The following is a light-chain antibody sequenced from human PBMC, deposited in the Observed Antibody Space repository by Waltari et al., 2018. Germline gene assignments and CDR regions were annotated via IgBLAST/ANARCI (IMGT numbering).Light chain of an antibody. Sequence: DIQMTQSPSTLSASVGDRVTITCRASQSMGIWLAWYQQKPGKAPKLLIYDATSLESGVPSRLSASGAGTEFTLTISSLQPDELATYYCKLYNRYPITFGPGTKVDI. J-gene: IGKJ3*01. CDR2: DAT. CDR1: QSMGIW. V-gene: IGKV1-5*03. CDR3: KLYNRYPIT.